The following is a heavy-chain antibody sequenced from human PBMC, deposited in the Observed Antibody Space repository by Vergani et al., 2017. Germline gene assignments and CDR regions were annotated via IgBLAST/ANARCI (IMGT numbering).Heavy chain of an antibody. CDR2: IYYSGST. V-gene: IGHV4-59*01. CDR3: ARGPRCGGDCSWYFDL. Sequence: QVQLQESGPGLVKPSETLSLTCTVSGGSISRYYWSWIRQPPGKGLEWIGYIYYSGSTNYNRSLKRRVTISVDTSKNQFSLKLSSVTAADTAVYYCARGPRCGGDCSWYFDLWGRGTLVTVSS. CDR1: GGSISRYY. J-gene: IGHJ2*01. D-gene: IGHD2-21*02.